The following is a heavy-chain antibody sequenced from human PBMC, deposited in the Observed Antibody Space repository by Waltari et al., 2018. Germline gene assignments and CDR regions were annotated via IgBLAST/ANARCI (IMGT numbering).Heavy chain of an antibody. Sequence: EVQLVESGGGLVKHGGSLRLSCAASGFTFHSYSMNWVRQDPGKGLEWVSSISSSSSYIYYADSVKGRFTSSRDNAKNSLYLQMNSLRAEDTAVYYCTLYYDSTEGAFDIWGQGTMVTVSS. V-gene: IGHV3-21*01. CDR1: GFTFHSYS. J-gene: IGHJ3*02. CDR3: TLYYDSTEGAFDI. D-gene: IGHD3-22*01. CDR2: ISSSSSYI.